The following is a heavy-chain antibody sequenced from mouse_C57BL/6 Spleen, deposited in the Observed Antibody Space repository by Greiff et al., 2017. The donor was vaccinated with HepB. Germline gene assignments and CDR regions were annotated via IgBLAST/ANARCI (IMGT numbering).Heavy chain of an antibody. CDR2: IRSKSNNYAT. CDR3: VRHAGNDGYAMDY. J-gene: IGHJ4*01. Sequence: EVQLVESGGGLVQPKGSLKLSCAASGFSFNTYAMNWVRQAPGKGLEWVARIRSKSNNYATYYADSVKDRFTISRDDSESMLYLQMNNLKTEDTAMYYCVRHAGNDGYAMDYWGQGTSVTVSS. CDR1: GFSFNTYA. D-gene: IGHD2-2*01. V-gene: IGHV10-1*01.